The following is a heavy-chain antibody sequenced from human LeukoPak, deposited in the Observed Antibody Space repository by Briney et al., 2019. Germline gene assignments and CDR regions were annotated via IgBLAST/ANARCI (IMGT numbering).Heavy chain of an antibody. D-gene: IGHD3-10*01. CDR2: ISSSGSTI. Sequence: GGSLRLSCAASGFTFSDYYMSWIRQAPGKGLEWVSYISSSGSTIYYADSVKGRFTISRDNAKNSLYLQMNSLRAEDTAVYYCARAGYYYGSGSYYNEFGFAGDYWGQGTLVTVSS. J-gene: IGHJ4*02. CDR3: ARAGYYYGSGSYYNEFGFAGDY. V-gene: IGHV3-11*01. CDR1: GFTFSDYY.